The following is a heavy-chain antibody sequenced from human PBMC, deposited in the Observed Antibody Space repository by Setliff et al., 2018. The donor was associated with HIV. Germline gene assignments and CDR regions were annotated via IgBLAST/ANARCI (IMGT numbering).Heavy chain of an antibody. V-gene: IGHV4-39*07. J-gene: IGHJ4*02. Sequence: SETLSLTCTVSGGSISSSSYYWGWIRQPPGKGLEWIGSIYHSGSTYYNPSLKSRVTISVDTSKNQFSLKLSSLTTADMAVYYCARDPIVFDYWGQGTLVTVSS. CDR3: ARDPIVFDY. D-gene: IGHD1-26*01. CDR1: GGSISSSSYY. CDR2: IYHSGST.